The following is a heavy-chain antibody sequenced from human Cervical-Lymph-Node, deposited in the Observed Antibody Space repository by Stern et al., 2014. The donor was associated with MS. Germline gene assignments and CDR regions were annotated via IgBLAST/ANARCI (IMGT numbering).Heavy chain of an antibody. Sequence: EDQLVESGGGLVQPGGSLRLSCAASGFTFSSYSMNWVRQAPGKGLEWVSYISSSSSTIYYADSVKGRFTISRDNAKNSLYLQMNSLRAEDTAVYYCARDYYDFWSGYYDYYGMDVWGQGTTVTVSS. J-gene: IGHJ6*02. CDR1: GFTFSSYS. CDR2: ISSSSSTI. D-gene: IGHD3-3*01. V-gene: IGHV3-48*01. CDR3: ARDYYDFWSGYYDYYGMDV.